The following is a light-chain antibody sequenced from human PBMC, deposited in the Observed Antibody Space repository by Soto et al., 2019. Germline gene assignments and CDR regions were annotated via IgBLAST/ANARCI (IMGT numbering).Light chain of an antibody. J-gene: IGKJ1*01. CDR3: LQGTHFPPWT. CDR1: QSLVSSDGDAY. Sequence: DVVMTQSPLSLSVTLGQTASISCRSSQSLVSSDGDAYLNWFHQRPGQSPRRLIYKVSDRDSGVPDRFSGSGSGTNFTPTINRVEAEDIGVYYCLQGTHFPPWTFGQGTKVEFK. CDR2: KVS. V-gene: IGKV2-30*01.